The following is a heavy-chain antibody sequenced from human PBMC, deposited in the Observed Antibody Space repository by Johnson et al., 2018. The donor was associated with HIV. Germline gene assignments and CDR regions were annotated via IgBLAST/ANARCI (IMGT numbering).Heavy chain of an antibody. Sequence: QMQLVESGGGLKQPGGSLRLSCAASGFTFSQFAMHWVRQAPGKGLEWVAIISYDGTKKYYADSVKGRFTIPRDNSKNTLYLQMNSLRAEYTAVYYCARTPSLPGAFDIWGQGTMVTVSS. CDR3: ARTPSLPGAFDI. J-gene: IGHJ3*02. CDR1: GFTFSQFA. CDR2: ISYDGTKK. V-gene: IGHV3-30*04.